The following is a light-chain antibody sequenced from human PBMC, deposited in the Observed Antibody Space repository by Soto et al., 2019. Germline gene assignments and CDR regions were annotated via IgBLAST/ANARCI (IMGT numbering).Light chain of an antibody. J-gene: IGKJ3*01. CDR2: AAS. CDR3: QQSYSTLFT. V-gene: IGKV1-39*01. CDR1: QSSSTY. Sequence: DIQMTQSPSSLSASVGDRVTITCRASQSSSTYLHWYQKKPGKAPKLLIYAASSLQSGVPSRFSGSGSGTDFTLTISSLQPEDFATYYCQQSYSTLFTFGPGTEVDIK.